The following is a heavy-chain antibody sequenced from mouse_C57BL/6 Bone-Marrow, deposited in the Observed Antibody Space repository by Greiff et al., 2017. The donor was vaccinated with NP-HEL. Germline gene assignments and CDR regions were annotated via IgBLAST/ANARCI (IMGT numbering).Heavy chain of an antibody. J-gene: IGHJ2*01. CDR2: IDPEDGET. D-gene: IGHD1-1*01. CDR1: GFNIKDYY. V-gene: IGHV14-2*01. CDR3: ARNYGSRRDY. Sequence: EVQLQQSGAELVKPGASVKLSCTASGFNIKDYYMHWVKQRTEQGLEWIGRIDPEDGETKYAPNFQGKATITADTSSNTAYLQLSSLTSEDTAVYYCARNYGSRRDYWGQGTTLTVSS.